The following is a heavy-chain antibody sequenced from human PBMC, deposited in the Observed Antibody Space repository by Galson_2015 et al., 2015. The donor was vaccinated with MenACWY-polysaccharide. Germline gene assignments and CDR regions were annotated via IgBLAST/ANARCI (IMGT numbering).Heavy chain of an antibody. J-gene: IGHJ3*02. CDR2: MNPNSGNT. CDR3: ARVGYYDSSGYSLNAFDI. V-gene: IGHV1-8*01. D-gene: IGHD3-22*01. CDR1: GCTFISYD. Sequence: SVKVSCKASGCTFISYDFNWVRQATGQGLEWMGWMNPNSGNTGYAQKFQGRVTMTRNTSISTAYMELSSLRSEDTAVYYCARVGYYDSSGYSLNAFDIWGQGTMVTVSS.